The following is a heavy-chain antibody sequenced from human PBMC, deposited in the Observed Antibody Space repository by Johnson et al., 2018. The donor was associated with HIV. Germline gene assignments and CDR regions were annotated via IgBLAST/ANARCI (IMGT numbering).Heavy chain of an antibody. J-gene: IGHJ3*02. Sequence: VQLVESGGGLVKPGGSLRLSCAASGFSVSTSYMTWVRQAPQKGLEWVSIIYGGGTTYYADSVKGRFTISRDNSNNTLYLQMNSLRAEDTAVYYCARDLGVVVVIPRAFDIWGQGTMVTVSS. CDR2: IYGGGTT. D-gene: IGHD2-21*01. CDR1: GFSVSTSY. CDR3: ARDLGVVVVIPRAFDI. V-gene: IGHV3-66*01.